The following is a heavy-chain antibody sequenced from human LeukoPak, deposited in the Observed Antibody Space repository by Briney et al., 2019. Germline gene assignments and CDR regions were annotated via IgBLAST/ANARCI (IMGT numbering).Heavy chain of an antibody. CDR1: GYTFTSYD. CDR2: MNPNSGNT. J-gene: IGHJ4*02. CDR3: ARDRYSSGWYGGYFDY. V-gene: IGHV1-8*01. Sequence: ASVKVSCKASGYTFTSYDINWVRQATGQGLEWMGWMNPNSGNTGYAQKFQGRVTMTRNTSISTAYMELSSLRSEDTAVYYCARDRYSSGWYGGYFDYWGQGTLVTVSS. D-gene: IGHD6-19*01.